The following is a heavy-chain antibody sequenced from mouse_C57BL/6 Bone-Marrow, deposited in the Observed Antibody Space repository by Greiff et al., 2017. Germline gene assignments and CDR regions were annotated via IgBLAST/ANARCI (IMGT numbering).Heavy chain of an antibody. J-gene: IGHJ2*01. CDR3: ARAFSTVVAVDY. CDR1: GYTFTSYW. Sequence: QVQLQQPGAELVRPGTSVKLSCKASGYTFTSYWMHWVKQRPGQGLEWIGVIDPSDSYTNYNQKFKGKATLTVDTSSSTAYMQLSSLTSEDSAVSYCARAFSTVVAVDYWGQGTTLTVSS. V-gene: IGHV1-59*01. CDR2: IDPSDSYT. D-gene: IGHD1-1*01.